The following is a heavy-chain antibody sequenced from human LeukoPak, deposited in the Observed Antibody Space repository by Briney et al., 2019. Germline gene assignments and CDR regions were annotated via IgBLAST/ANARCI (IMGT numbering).Heavy chain of an antibody. V-gene: IGHV1-69*13. CDR2: IIPILGTA. Sequence: SVKVSCKSSGDTFSSYAISWVRQAPGQGLEWMGGIIPILGTANYAQKFQGRVTITADESTSTAYMELRSLRSDDTAVYYCARSQGPVIIPAAPSEGYYYYYMDVWGKGTTVTVSS. CDR1: GDTFSSYA. CDR3: ARSQGPVIIPAAPSEGYYYYYMDV. D-gene: IGHD2-2*01. J-gene: IGHJ6*03.